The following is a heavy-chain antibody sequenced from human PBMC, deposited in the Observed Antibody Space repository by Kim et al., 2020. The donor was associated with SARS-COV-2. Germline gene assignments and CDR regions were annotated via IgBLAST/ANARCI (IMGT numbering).Heavy chain of an antibody. D-gene: IGHD1-1*01. V-gene: IGHV3-11*04. Sequence: DSVKGRFTISRDNAKNSLYLQMNSLGAEDTAVYYCARDDWNGKNFDYWGQGTLVTVSS. J-gene: IGHJ4*02. CDR3: ARDDWNGKNFDY.